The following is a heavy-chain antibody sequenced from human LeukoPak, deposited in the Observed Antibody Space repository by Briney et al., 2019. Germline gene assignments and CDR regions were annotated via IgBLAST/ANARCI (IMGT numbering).Heavy chain of an antibody. D-gene: IGHD3-22*01. J-gene: IGHJ4*02. CDR1: GFTFCRYG. CDR3: AKDNRGYYYDSSGYDY. V-gene: IGHV3-23*01. Sequence: WGALRHSCAGSGFTFCRYGMRWGRQAPRKGGGWGSAISGSGGSTYYADSVKGRFTISRDNSKNTLYLQMNSLRAEDTAVYYCAKDNRGYYYDSSGYDYWGQGTLVTVSS. CDR2: ISGSGGST.